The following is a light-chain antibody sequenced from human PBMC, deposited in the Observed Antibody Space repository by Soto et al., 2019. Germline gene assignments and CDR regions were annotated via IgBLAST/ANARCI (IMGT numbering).Light chain of an antibody. CDR3: GQFVSSPPRT. CDR1: QSVGDTF. CDR2: GVS. J-gene: IGKJ1*01. V-gene: IGKV3-20*01. Sequence: EIVLTQSPGTLSLSPGKKATLSCRASQSVGDTFLSWYQQKPGLAPRLLIYGVSNRATGIPDRFSGSGSGTDFILTISRLEPEDFALYYCGQFVSSPPRTFDQGTKVEIK.